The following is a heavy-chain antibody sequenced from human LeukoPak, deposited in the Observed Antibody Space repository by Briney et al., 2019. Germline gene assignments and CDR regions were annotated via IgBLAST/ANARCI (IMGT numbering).Heavy chain of an antibody. CDR1: GFTFSSYS. D-gene: IGHD2-2*02. Sequence: GGSLRLSCAASGFTFSSYSMNWVRQAPGKWLEWVSSISSSSIYIYYADSVKGRFTISRDNAKNSLYLQMNSLRAEDTAVYYCARAGAGYCSSTSCYNYYYGMDVWGQGTTVTVSS. CDR2: ISSSSIYI. J-gene: IGHJ6*02. CDR3: ARAGAGYCSSTSCYNYYYGMDV. V-gene: IGHV3-21*01.